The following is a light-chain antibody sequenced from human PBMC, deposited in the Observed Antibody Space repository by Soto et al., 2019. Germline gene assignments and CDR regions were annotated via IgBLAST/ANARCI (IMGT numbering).Light chain of an antibody. V-gene: IGLV2-14*01. CDR3: SSNTPSTSTLV. J-gene: IGLJ2*01. Sequence: QSVLTQPASVSGSPGQWITISCTGAGSNDGPYNDVSWYQQHTGTAPKLMIYEDSNRPSGVSNRFSGSKSGSTASLTISGPQAEDDADYYCSSNTPSTSTLVFGGGTKLTVL. CDR2: EDS. CDR1: GSNDGPYND.